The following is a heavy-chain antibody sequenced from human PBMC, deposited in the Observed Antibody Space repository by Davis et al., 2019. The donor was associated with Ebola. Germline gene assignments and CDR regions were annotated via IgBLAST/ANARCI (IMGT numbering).Heavy chain of an antibody. CDR1: GYTFTSYG. Sequence: ASVKVSCKASGYTFTSYGISWVRQAPGQGLEWMGWISAYNGNTNYAQKLQGRVTMITETSTSTAYMELRSLRSDDTAVYYCARDLVLRYFDWLKDYYYMDVWGKGTTVTVSS. CDR3: ARDLVLRYFDWLKDYYYMDV. D-gene: IGHD3-9*01. V-gene: IGHV1-18*04. J-gene: IGHJ6*03. CDR2: ISAYNGNT.